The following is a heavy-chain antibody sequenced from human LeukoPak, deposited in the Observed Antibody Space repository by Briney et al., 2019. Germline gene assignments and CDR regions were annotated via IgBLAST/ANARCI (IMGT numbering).Heavy chain of an antibody. J-gene: IGHJ3*02. V-gene: IGHV3-21*01. CDR2: ISSSSSYI. D-gene: IGHD6-19*01. CDR3: ARDIAVAGTESAFDI. Sequence: GGSLRLSCAASGFTFSSYSMNWVRQAPGKGLEWVSSISSSSSYIYYADSVKGRFTISRDNAKNSLYLQMNSLRAEDTAVYYCARDIAVAGTESAFDIWGQGTMVTVSS. CDR1: GFTFSSYS.